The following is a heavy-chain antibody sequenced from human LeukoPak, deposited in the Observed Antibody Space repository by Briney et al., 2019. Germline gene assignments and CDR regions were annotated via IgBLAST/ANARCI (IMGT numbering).Heavy chain of an antibody. V-gene: IGHV2-26*01. CDR1: GFSLSNARMG. J-gene: IGHJ3*02. CDR2: IFSNDEK. CDR3: ARTYCGGDCYAFDI. Sequence: SGPRLVNPTETLTLTCTVSGFSLSNARMGVSWIRQPPGKALEWLAHIFSNDEKSYSTSLKSRLTISKDTSKSQVVLTMTNMDPVDIATYYCARTYCGGDCYAFDIWGQGTMVTVSS. D-gene: IGHD2-21*02.